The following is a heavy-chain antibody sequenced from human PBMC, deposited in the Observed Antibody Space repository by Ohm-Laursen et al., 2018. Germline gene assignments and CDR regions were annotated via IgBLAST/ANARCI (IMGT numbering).Heavy chain of an antibody. CDR1: GFTFSSYN. Sequence: SLRLSCAASGFTFSSYNMNWVRQAPGKGLEWVSYISISATTIYYADSVRGRFTISRDNAKNSLYLDMNSLRAEDTAVYYCAKGGSPGYVLNAFDLWGQGTVVTVSS. CDR2: ISISATTI. D-gene: IGHD3-9*01. J-gene: IGHJ3*01. CDR3: AKGGSPGYVLNAFDL. V-gene: IGHV3-48*03.